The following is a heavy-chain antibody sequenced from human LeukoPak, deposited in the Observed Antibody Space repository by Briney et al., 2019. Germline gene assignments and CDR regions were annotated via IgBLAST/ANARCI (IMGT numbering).Heavy chain of an antibody. CDR2: INPNSGGT. D-gene: IGHD3-9*01. CDR1: GYTFTGYY. Sequence: GASVKVSCKASGYTFTGYYMHWVRQAPGQGLELMGWINPNSGGTNYAQKFQGRVTMTRDTSISTAYMELSRLRSDDTAVYYCARDLRWPVTIFWSWGQGTLVTVSS. CDR3: ARDLRWPVTIFWS. V-gene: IGHV1-2*02. J-gene: IGHJ4*02.